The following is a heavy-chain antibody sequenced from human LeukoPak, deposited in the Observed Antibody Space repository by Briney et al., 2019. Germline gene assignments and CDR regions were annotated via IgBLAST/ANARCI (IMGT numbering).Heavy chain of an antibody. CDR2: IYHSGST. Sequence: SETLSLTCAVSGGSISSSNWWSWVRQPPGKGLEWIGEIYHSGSTNYNPSLKSRVTISVDKSKNQFSLKLSSVTAADTAVYYCARGIPMVRGVMEDWFDPWGQGTLVTVSS. D-gene: IGHD3-10*01. J-gene: IGHJ5*02. CDR3: ARGIPMVRGVMEDWFDP. CDR1: GGSISSSNW. V-gene: IGHV4-4*02.